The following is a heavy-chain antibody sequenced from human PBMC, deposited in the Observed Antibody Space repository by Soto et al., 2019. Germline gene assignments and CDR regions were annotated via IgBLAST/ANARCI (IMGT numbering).Heavy chain of an antibody. J-gene: IGHJ1*01. CDR2: ISWNSGSI. CDR3: ARDLSPQNIPIDCFRH. CDR1: GFTFDDYA. V-gene: IGHV3-9*01. D-gene: IGHD2-21*01. Sequence: PGGSLRLSCAASGFTFDDYAMHWVRQAPGKGQEWVSGISWNSGSIGYADSVKGRFTISRDNAKNSLYLQMNSLRAEDTAVYYCARDLSPQNIPIDCFRHWGQGTLVTVSS.